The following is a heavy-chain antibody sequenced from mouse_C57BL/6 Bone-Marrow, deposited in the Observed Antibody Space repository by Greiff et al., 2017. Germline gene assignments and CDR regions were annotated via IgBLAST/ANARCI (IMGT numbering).Heavy chain of an antibody. D-gene: IGHD2-4*01. J-gene: IGHJ1*03. CDR2: IDPNSGGT. CDR3: ARGADDSYWYFDV. V-gene: IGHV1-72*01. Sequence: QVQLQQPGAELVKPGASVKLSCKASGYTFTSYWMHWVKQRPGRGLEWIGRIDPNSGGTKYNEKFKSKATLTVDKPSSTAYMQLSSLTSEDSAVYYWARGADDSYWYFDVWGTGTTVTVSS. CDR1: GYTFTSYW.